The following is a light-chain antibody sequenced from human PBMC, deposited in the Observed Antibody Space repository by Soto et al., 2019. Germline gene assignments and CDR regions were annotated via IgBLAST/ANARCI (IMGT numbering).Light chain of an antibody. CDR3: QQYHNSILM. Sequence: ENVLTQSPCTLSFSPCESSTLSFMASQSVSSSHLAWYQQKPGQAPRLLMYGASSRATGIPDRFSGGGSGADFTLTISRLEPEDFGVYYCQQYHNSILMFGQGTKVDIK. V-gene: IGKV3-20*01. CDR1: QSVSSSH. CDR2: GAS. J-gene: IGKJ1*01.